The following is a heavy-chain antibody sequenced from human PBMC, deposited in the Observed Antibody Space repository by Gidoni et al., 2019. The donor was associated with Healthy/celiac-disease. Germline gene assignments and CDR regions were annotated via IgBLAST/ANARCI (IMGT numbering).Heavy chain of an antibody. CDR1: GWSFSGYY. V-gene: IGHV4-34*01. D-gene: IGHD2-2*01. J-gene: IGHJ3*02. Sequence: QVQLQQWGAGLLNPSETLSLTCAVYGWSFSGYYWSWIRQPPGKGLEWIGEINHSGSTNYNPSLKSRVTISVDTSKNQFSLKLSSVTAADTAVYYCARRRYCSSTSCPEGAFDIWGQGTMVTVSS. CDR2: INHSGST. CDR3: ARRRYCSSTSCPEGAFDI.